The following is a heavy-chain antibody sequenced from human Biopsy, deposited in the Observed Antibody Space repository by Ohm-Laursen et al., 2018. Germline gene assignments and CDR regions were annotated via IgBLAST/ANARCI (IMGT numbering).Heavy chain of an antibody. J-gene: IGHJ4*02. Sequence: TLSLTCAVFGKTFSDYQWSWIRQPPGKGLEWIGQINQAGTTNYNPSLKSRVSFSADASKYEFSLRLTSVTAADTAVYLCGNEVHGRDYWGLGAQVTVSS. CDR3: GNEVHGRDY. CDR1: GKTFSDYQ. D-gene: IGHD2-15*01. CDR2: INQAGTT. V-gene: IGHV4-34*08.